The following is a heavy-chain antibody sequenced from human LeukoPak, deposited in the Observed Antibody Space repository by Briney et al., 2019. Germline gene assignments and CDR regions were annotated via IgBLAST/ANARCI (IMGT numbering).Heavy chain of an antibody. J-gene: IGHJ4*02. CDR2: IKRDGSEK. Sequence: GGSLRLSCIASGFTFSSYWMSWVRQAPGKGLEWVANIKRDGSEKYYVDSVKGRFPISRDNAKNSLYLQMNSLRAEDTAVYYCARVRITMVRGVIIWRYFDYWGQGTLVTVSS. V-gene: IGHV3-7*01. CDR1: GFTFSSYW. CDR3: ARVRITMVRGVIIWRYFDY. D-gene: IGHD3-10*01.